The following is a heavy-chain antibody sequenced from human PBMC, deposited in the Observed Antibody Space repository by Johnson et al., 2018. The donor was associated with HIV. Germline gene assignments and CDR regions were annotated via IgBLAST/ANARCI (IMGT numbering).Heavy chain of an antibody. CDR1: GFTFSSYA. CDR3: ARGGLLWFGHPAD. V-gene: IGHV3-30-3*01. D-gene: IGHD3-10*01. J-gene: IGHJ3*01. CDR2: VSYDGRNQ. Sequence: QVQLVESGGGVVQPGRSLRLSCAASGFTFSSYAMHWVRQAPGTGLEWVALVSYDGRNQYHADSVKGRFTISRDNAKNSLYLQMNSLRAEDTAVYYCARGGLLWFGHPADWGQGTMVTVSS.